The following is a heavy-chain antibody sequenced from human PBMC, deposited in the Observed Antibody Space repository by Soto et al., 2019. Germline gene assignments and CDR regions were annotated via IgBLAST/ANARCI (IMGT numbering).Heavy chain of an antibody. CDR3: ARASSGQSGGAFDI. D-gene: IGHD3-22*01. CDR2: IYYSGST. J-gene: IGHJ3*02. V-gene: IGHV4-31*03. CDR1: GGSISSGGYY. Sequence: SETLSLTCTVSGGSISSGGYYWSWIRQHPGKGLEWIGYIYYSGSTYYNPSLKSRVTISVDTSKNQFSLKLSSVTAADTAVYYCARASSGQSGGAFDIWGQGTMVTVSS.